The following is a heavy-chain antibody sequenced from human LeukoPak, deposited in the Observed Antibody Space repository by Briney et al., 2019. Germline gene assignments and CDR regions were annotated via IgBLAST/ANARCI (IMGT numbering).Heavy chain of an antibody. CDR3: ARGGPRGYCSGGSCSYYYGMDV. D-gene: IGHD2-15*01. Sequence: PGGSLRLSCAASGFTFSSYAMHWVRQAPGKGLEWVAVISYDGSNKYYADSVKGRFTISRDNSKNTLYLQMNSLRAEDTAVYYCARGGPRGYCSGGSCSYYYGMDVWGQGTTVTVSS. V-gene: IGHV3-30-3*01. CDR2: ISYDGSNK. J-gene: IGHJ6*02. CDR1: GFTFSSYA.